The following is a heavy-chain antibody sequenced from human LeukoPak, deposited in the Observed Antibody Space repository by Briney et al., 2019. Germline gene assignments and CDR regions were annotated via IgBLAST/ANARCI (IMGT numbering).Heavy chain of an antibody. CDR2: IYYSGST. V-gene: IGHV4-59*01. J-gene: IGHJ4*02. CDR3: ARGISYSSSPHFDY. Sequence: PSETLSLTCTVSGGSISSYYWSWIRQPPGKGPEWIGYIYYSGSTNYNPSLKSRVTISVDTSKNQFSLKLSSVTAADTAVYYCARGISYSSSPHFDYWGQGTLVTVSS. D-gene: IGHD6-6*01. CDR1: GGSISSYY.